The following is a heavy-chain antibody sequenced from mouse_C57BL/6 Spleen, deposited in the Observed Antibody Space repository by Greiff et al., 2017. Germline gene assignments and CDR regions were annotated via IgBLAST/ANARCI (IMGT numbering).Heavy chain of an antibody. CDR1: GYTFTSYW. J-gene: IGHJ4*01. CDR3: ASDYSNYRYAMDY. D-gene: IGHD2-5*01. V-gene: IGHV1-55*01. CDR2: IYPGRGST. Sequence: QVQLQQPGAELVKPGASVKMSCKASGYTFTSYWITWVKQRPGQGLEWIGDIYPGRGSTNYNEKFKSKATLTVDTSSSTAYMQLSSLTSKDSAVYYCASDYSNYRYAMDYWGQGTSVTVSS.